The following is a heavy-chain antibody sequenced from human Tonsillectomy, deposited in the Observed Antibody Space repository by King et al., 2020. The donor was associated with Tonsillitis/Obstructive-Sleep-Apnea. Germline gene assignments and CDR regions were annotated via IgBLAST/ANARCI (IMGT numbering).Heavy chain of an antibody. J-gene: IGHJ6*03. CDR1: GGSISSSSYY. Sequence: QLQESGPGLVKPSETLSLTCTVSGGSISSSSYYWGWIRQTPGKGLEWIGSIYYSGSTYYNPSLKSRVTISVDTSKNQFSLKLSSVTAADTAVYYCARHVRGDFDYYYMDVWGKGTTVTVSS. CDR3: ARHVRGDFDYYYMDV. CDR2: IYYSGST. V-gene: IGHV4-39*01. D-gene: IGHD2-21*02.